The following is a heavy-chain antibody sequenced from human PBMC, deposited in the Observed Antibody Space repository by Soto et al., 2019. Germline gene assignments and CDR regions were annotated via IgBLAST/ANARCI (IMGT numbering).Heavy chain of an antibody. V-gene: IGHV1-8*01. CDR1: GYTFTSYD. J-gene: IGHJ4*02. D-gene: IGHD3-3*01. CDR3: ARAQSVVLRFLEPPDY. Sequence: ASVKVSCKASGYTFTSYDINWVRQATGQGLEWMGWMNPNSGNTGYAQKFQGRVTMTRNTSISTAYMELSSLRSEDTAVYYCARAQSVVLRFLEPPDYWGQGTLVTVSS. CDR2: MNPNSGNT.